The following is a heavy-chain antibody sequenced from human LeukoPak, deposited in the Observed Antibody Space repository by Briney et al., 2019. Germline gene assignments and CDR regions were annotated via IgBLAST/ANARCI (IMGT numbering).Heavy chain of an antibody. CDR3: ARERYYDILTGYYYYMDV. CDR1: GGSFSAYY. Sequence: SETLSLTCAVYGGSFSAYYWTWIRQPPGKGLEWIGEINHSGSINYNPSLKSRVTMSVDTSKNQFSLKLSSVTAADTAVYYCARERYYDILTGYYYYMDVWGKGTTVTISS. V-gene: IGHV4-34*01. D-gene: IGHD3-9*01. J-gene: IGHJ6*03. CDR2: INHSGSI.